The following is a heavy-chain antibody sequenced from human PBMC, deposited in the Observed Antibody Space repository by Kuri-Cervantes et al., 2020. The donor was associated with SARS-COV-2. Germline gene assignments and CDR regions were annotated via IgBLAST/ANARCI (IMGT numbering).Heavy chain of an antibody. CDR3: AREGYYDSSGNYAATGMDV. J-gene: IGHJ6*03. Sequence: GESLKISCAASGFTFSGYGMHWVRQAPGKGLERVAFIRYDGSNKYYADSVKGRFTISRDNSHNTMYLQMNSLRTEDTAVYFCAREGYYDSSGNYAATGMDVWGKGTTVTVS. CDR2: IRYDGSNK. CDR1: GFTFSGYG. D-gene: IGHD3-22*01. V-gene: IGHV3-30*02.